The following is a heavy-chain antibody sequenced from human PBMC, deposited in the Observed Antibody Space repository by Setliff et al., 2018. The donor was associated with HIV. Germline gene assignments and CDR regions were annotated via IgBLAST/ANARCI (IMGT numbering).Heavy chain of an antibody. D-gene: IGHD6-19*01. V-gene: IGHV1-2*02. CDR3: ATGPGWYGVGYFDY. J-gene: IGHJ4*02. CDR1: GYIFGAYY. Sequence: ASVKVSCKASGYIFGAYYMHWVRQAPGQGLEWMGWINPNGGVTNYGQKFQGRVTMTIDTSISTVYMELSSLRSDDTAVYSCATGPGWYGVGYFDYWGQGTLVTVSS. CDR2: INPNGGVT.